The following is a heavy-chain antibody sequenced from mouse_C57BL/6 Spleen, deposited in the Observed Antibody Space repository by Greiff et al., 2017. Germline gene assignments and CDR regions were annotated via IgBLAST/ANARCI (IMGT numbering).Heavy chain of an antibody. CDR1: GFNIQDDY. J-gene: IGHJ3*01. V-gene: IGHV14-4*01. D-gene: IGHD2-4*01. CDR2: IDPENGDT. CDR3: TTKDYDGFAY. Sequence: EVQLQQSGAELVRPGASVKLSCTASGFNIQDDYMHWVKQRPEQGLEWIGWIDPENGDTEYASKFQGKATITADTSSNTAYLQLSSLTSEDTAGYYCTTKDYDGFAYWGQGTLVTVAA.